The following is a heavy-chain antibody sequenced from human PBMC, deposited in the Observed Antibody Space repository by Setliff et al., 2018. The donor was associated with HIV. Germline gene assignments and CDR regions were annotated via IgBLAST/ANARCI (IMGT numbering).Heavy chain of an antibody. CDR1: GDSITGSFY. CDR3: ARAPPGIQNDAFDV. J-gene: IGHJ3*01. V-gene: IGHV4-4*08. Sequence: SETLSLTCGVSGDSITGSFYWAWIRQPPGKGLEWIGHIYTSGSTNYNPSLKSRVTISVDTSTNQFSLRLTSVTAADTAVYYCARAPPGIQNDAFDVWGQGTMVTVSS. CDR2: IYTSGST.